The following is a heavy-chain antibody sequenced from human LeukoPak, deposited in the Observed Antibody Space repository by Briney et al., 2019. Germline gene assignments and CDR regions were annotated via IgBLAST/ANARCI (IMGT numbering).Heavy chain of an antibody. J-gene: IGHJ4*02. CDR2: IIPILGIA. Sequence: ASVKVSCKASGGTFSSYAISWVRQAPGQGLEWMGRIIPILGIANYAQKFQGRVTITADKSTSTAYMELSSLRSEDTAVYYCARAARDVPYSSSWYFDYWGQGTLVTVSS. D-gene: IGHD6-13*01. CDR3: ARAARDVPYSSSWYFDY. CDR1: GGTFSSYA. V-gene: IGHV1-69*04.